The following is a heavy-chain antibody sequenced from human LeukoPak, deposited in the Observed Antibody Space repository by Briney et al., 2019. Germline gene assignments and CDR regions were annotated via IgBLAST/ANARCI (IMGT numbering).Heavy chain of an antibody. J-gene: IGHJ2*01. CDR1: GGSISSGSYY. CDR2: IYTSGST. D-gene: IGHD6-19*01. CDR3: ARGGAKQFLVNWYFDL. V-gene: IGHV4-61*02. Sequence: TLSLTSTASGGSISSGSYYGGWIRQPPGKGLEGMGRIYTSGSTNYNPSLKSRVTISVDTSKNQFSLKLSSVTAADTAVYYCARGGAKQFLVNWYFDLWGRGTLVTVSS.